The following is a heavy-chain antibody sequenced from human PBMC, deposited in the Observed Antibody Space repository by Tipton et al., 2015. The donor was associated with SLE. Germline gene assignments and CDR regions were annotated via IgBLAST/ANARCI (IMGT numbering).Heavy chain of an antibody. Sequence: TLSLTCTVSGASISSSNYYWGWIRQPPGKGLERIGSIYNSGRTDYSPSLKSRDTISLDTSRNQFSLKVSSVTAADTAKYYCARTPVGVTTPRFDSWGQGILVTVSS. CDR3: ARTPVGVTTPRFDS. V-gene: IGHV4-39*07. CDR1: GASISSSNYY. CDR2: IYNSGRT. J-gene: IGHJ4*02. D-gene: IGHD1-26*01.